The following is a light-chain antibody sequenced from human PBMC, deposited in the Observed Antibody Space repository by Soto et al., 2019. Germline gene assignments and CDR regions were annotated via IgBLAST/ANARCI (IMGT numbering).Light chain of an antibody. V-gene: IGKV3-11*01. Sequence: TQSPSTLSASVGDRVTITCRASQSVSSYLAWYQQKPGQAPRLLIYDASNRATGIPARFSGSGSGTDFTLTISSLEPEAFAVYYCQQRSNWPPLTFGGGTKVEIK. CDR2: DAS. CDR1: QSVSSY. CDR3: QQRSNWPPLT. J-gene: IGKJ4*01.